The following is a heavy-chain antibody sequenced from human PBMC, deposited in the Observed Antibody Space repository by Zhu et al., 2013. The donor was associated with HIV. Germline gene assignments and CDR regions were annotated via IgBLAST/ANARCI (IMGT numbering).Heavy chain of an antibody. Sequence: QVQLVQSGAEVKKPGSSVKVSCKASGGTFSSYAISWVRQAPGQGLEWMGGIIPIFGTANYAQKFQGRVTITADESTSTAYMELSSLRSEDTAVYYCARPTNDFWSGYPYYYYGMDVWGQGTTVTVSS. V-gene: IGHV1-69*01. D-gene: IGHD3-3*01. J-gene: IGHJ6*02. CDR3: ARPTNDFWSGYPYYYYGMDV. CDR1: GGTFSSYA. CDR2: IIPIFGTA.